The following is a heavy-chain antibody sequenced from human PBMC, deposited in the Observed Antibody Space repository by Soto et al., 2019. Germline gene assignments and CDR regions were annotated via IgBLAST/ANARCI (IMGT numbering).Heavy chain of an antibody. D-gene: IGHD1-1*01. Sequence: HVHLVQSGAEVKKPGASVKVSCKGSGYSFTTYGITWVRQAPGQGLEWMGWISDHNGNTNYAQKLQGRVTVTRDTSTSTAYMELRSLRSDDTAVYYCARGRYGDYWGQGTLVPVSS. CDR2: ISDHNGNT. V-gene: IGHV1-18*01. J-gene: IGHJ4*02. CDR1: GYSFTTYG. CDR3: ARGRYGDY.